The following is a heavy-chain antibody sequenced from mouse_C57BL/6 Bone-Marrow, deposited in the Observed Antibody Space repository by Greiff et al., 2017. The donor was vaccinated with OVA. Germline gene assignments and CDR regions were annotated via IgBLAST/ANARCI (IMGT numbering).Heavy chain of an antibody. CDR1: GFNIKDDY. CDR3: ITEYYSNFGCAY. V-gene: IGHV14-4*01. D-gene: IGHD2-5*01. Sequence: EVQLQQSGAELVRPGASVKLSCTASGFNIKDDYMHWVKQRPEQGLEWIGWIDPENGDTEYASKFQGKATITADTSSNTAYLQLNSLPSEDTAVDYCITEYYSNFGCAYWGQGTLVTVSA. CDR2: IDPENGDT. J-gene: IGHJ3*01.